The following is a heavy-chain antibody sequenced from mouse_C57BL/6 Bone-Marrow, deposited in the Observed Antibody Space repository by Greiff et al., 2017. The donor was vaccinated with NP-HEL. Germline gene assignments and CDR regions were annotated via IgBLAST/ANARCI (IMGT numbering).Heavy chain of an antibody. V-gene: IGHV5-4*03. Sequence: EVMLVESGGGLVKPGGSLKLSCAASGFTFSSYAMSWVRQTPEKRLEWVATISDGGSYTYYPDNVKGRFTISRDNAKNNLYLQMSHLKSEDTAMYYGARGPYYYGSSYWYCDVWGTGTTVTVSS. CDR1: GFTFSSYA. J-gene: IGHJ1*03. CDR2: ISDGGSYT. D-gene: IGHD1-1*01. CDR3: ARGPYYYGSSYWYCDV.